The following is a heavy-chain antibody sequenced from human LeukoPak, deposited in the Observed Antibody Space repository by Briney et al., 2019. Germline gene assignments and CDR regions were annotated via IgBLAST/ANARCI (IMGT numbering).Heavy chain of an antibody. CDR3: ARESFAARWD. Sequence: QTGGSLRLSCAASGFIFSSYWMHWVRQAPGKGLMWVSRINSDGSNTFYADSVKGRFTISRDNAKNSLYLQMNSLRAEDTAVYYCARESFAARWDWGQGTLVTVSS. V-gene: IGHV3-74*01. CDR1: GFIFSSYW. D-gene: IGHD6-6*01. J-gene: IGHJ4*02. CDR2: INSDGSNT.